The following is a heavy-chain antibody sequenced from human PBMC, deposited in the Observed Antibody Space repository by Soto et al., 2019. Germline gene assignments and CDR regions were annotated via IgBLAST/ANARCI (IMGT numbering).Heavy chain of an antibody. CDR3: ARDPHNPDYGNSSDF. D-gene: IGHD4-17*01. CDR2: IYYGGST. Sequence: SETLSLTYIVSGASISDFYWSWNRQPPGKGLEWIGYIYYGGSTNYNPALNSRVAISVDTSNNQFSLSLRSVTAADTAVYFCARDPHNPDYGNSSDFWGQGTLVTVSS. CDR1: GASISDFY. V-gene: IGHV4-4*08. J-gene: IGHJ4*02.